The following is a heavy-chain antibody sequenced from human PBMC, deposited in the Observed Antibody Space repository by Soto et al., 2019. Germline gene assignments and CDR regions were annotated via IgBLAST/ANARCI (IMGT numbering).Heavy chain of an antibody. CDR3: ARTYCGSDCYSRTFDY. D-gene: IGHD2-21*02. CDR2: IYHSGST. CDR1: GGSVSSNSYS. J-gene: IGHJ4*02. V-gene: IGHV4-39*07. Sequence: SETLSLTCTVSGGSVSSNSYSWSWVRQPPGKGLEWIGEIYHSGSTNYNPSLKSRVTISVDTSKNQFSLKLSSVTAADTAVYYCARTYCGSDCYSRTFDYWGQGTLVTVSS.